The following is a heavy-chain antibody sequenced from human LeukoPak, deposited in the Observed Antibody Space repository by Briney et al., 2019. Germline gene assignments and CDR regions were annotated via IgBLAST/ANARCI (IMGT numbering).Heavy chain of an antibody. D-gene: IGHD1-26*01. V-gene: IGHV4-61*02. Sequence: PSETLSLTCTVSGGSISSGSYYWSWIRQPAGKGLEWIGRIYTSGSTNYNPSLKSRVTISVDTSKNQFSLKLSSVTAADTAMYYCARCAELRYMDVWGEGTTVTISS. CDR1: GGSISSGSYY. CDR3: ARCAELRYMDV. J-gene: IGHJ6*03. CDR2: IYTSGST.